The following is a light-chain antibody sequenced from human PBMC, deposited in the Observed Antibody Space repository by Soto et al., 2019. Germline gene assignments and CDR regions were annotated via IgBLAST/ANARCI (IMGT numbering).Light chain of an antibody. CDR2: LGS. J-gene: IGKJ1*01. CDR1: QSLLHSSGYNY. Sequence: DIVMTQSPLSLPVTPGEPASISCRSSQSLLHSSGYNYLDWYLQKPGQSPQLLIYLGSNRASGDPDRFSGSGSATDFTLDISRVEAHDVGVYFCLQALQTPWKFGQGTRVKI. CDR3: LQALQTPWK. V-gene: IGKV2-28*01.